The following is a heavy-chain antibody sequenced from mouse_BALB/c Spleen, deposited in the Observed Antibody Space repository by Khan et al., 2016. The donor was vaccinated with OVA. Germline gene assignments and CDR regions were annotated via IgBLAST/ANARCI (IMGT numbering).Heavy chain of an antibody. CDR1: GDSITSGF. V-gene: IGHV3-8*02. J-gene: IGHJ4*01. Sequence: EVQLVESGPSLVKPSQTLSLTCSVTGDSITSGFWNWIRKFPGNKFEYMGYITYSGNTYYNPSLKSRISITRDTSKSQYYLQLNSATTEDTATYYCARSYGSWAMDYWGQGTSVTVSS. CDR3: ARSYGSWAMDY. D-gene: IGHD1-1*01. CDR2: ITYSGNT.